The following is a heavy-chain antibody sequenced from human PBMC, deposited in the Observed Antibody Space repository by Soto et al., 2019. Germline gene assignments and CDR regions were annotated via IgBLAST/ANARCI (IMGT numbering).Heavy chain of an antibody. CDR3: AKDSSRWLLLYYYYGMDV. CDR1: GFTFSSYG. CDR2: ISYDGSNK. J-gene: IGHJ6*02. Sequence: QVQLVESGGGVVKPGRSMRLSCAASGFTFSSYGMHWVRQAPGKGLEWVAVISYDGSNKYYADSVKGRFTISRDNSKNTLYLQMNSLIAEDTAVYYCAKDSSRWLLLYYYYGMDVWGQGTTVTVSS. D-gene: IGHD3-22*01. V-gene: IGHV3-30*18.